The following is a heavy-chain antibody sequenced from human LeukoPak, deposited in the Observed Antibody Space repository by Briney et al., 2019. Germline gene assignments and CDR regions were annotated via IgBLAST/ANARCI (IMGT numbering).Heavy chain of an antibody. V-gene: IGHV3-23*01. CDR3: AKDPGGSGPLWIFDP. D-gene: IGHD6-19*01. Sequence: PGGSLRLSCAASGFTFNSFAMNWVRQTPGKGLEWVSSVTGHGGSTYIADSVRGRFTISRDNSKNTLFLQMNSLRVDDTAIYYCAKDPGGSGPLWIFDPWGQGTLVTVSS. CDR1: GFTFNSFA. CDR2: VTGHGGST. J-gene: IGHJ5*02.